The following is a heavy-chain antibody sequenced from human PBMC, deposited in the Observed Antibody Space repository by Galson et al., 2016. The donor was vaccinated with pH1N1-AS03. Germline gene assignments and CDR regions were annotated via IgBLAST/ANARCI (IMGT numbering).Heavy chain of an antibody. J-gene: IGHJ2*01. CDR1: GFTFNGYS. CDR2: ISSSNNYI. Sequence: SLRLSCAASGFTFNGYSMNWVRQAPGKGLEWVSSISSSNNYIYYEDSVKGRFTISRDNAENSLYLQMKSLRAEDTAVYYCARSGRDYYYDSSGYHDWYFDLWGRGTLVTVSS. V-gene: IGHV3-21*01. CDR3: ARSGRDYYYDSSGYHDWYFDL. D-gene: IGHD3-22*01.